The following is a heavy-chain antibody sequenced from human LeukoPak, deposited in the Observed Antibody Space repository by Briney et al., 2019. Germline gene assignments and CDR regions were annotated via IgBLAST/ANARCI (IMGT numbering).Heavy chain of an antibody. Sequence: QSGPTLVNPTQTLTLTCTFSGFSLSTSGVGVGWIRQPPGKALEWLALIYWNDDKRYSPSLKSMLTITKDTSKNQVVLTMTNMDPVDTATYYCARTTTYLRWFDPWGQGTLVTVSS. CDR3: ARTTTYLRWFDP. J-gene: IGHJ5*02. CDR1: GFSLSTSGVG. CDR2: IYWNDDK. V-gene: IGHV2-5*01. D-gene: IGHD2/OR15-2a*01.